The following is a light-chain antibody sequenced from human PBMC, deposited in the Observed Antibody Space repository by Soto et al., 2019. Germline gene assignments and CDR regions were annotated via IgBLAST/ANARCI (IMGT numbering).Light chain of an antibody. V-gene: IGKV3-15*01. CDR1: ERIRRN. Sequence: EMVLTQSPATLPMSPGGRATLSCRTSERIRRNLAWYQQKLGQAPRLLIYGAPTRATGVPDRFTGSASGTDFILTINRLQSEDFGIYYCKQYYHWPRTFGQGPKV. J-gene: IGKJ1*01. CDR2: GAP. CDR3: KQYYHWPRT.